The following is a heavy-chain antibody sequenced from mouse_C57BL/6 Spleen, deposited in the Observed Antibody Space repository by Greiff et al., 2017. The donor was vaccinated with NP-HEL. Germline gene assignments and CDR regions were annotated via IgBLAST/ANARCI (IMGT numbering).Heavy chain of an antibody. V-gene: IGHV5-17*01. Sequence: EVQRVESGGGLVKPGGSLKLSCAASGFTFSDYGMHWVRQAPEKGLEWVAYISSGSSTIYYADTVKGRFTISRDNAKNTLFLQMTSLRSEDTAMYYCERGQLRLPAWFAYWGQGTLVTVSA. CDR2: ISSGSSTI. J-gene: IGHJ3*01. CDR1: GFTFSDYG. CDR3: ERGQLRLPAWFAY. D-gene: IGHD3-2*02.